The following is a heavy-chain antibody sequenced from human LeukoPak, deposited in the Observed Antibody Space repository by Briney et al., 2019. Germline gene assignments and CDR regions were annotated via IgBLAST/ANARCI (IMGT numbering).Heavy chain of an antibody. Sequence: SETLSLTCAVYGGSFSGYYWSWIRQPPGKGLEWIGEINHSGSTNYNPSLKSRVTISVDTSKNQFSLKLSSVTAADTAVYYCARPYDSSGLDAFDIWGQGTMVTVSS. J-gene: IGHJ3*02. CDR1: GGSFSGYY. CDR2: INHSGST. CDR3: ARPYDSSGLDAFDI. D-gene: IGHD3-22*01. V-gene: IGHV4-34*01.